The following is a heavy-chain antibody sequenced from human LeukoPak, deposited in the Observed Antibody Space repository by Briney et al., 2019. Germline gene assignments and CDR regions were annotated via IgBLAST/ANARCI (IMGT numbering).Heavy chain of an antibody. Sequence: GGSLRLSCAASGFTFSTYSMNWVRQAPGKGLEWVSSISSSSSFFIYYADSVKGRFTISRDNAKNSLYLQMNSLRAEDTAVYYCAITPLHYGALLTGYFDYWGQGTLVTVSS. CDR2: ISSSSSFFI. V-gene: IGHV3-21*01. J-gene: IGHJ4*02. CDR3: AITPLHYGALLTGYFDY. CDR1: GFTFSTYS. D-gene: IGHD1-20*01.